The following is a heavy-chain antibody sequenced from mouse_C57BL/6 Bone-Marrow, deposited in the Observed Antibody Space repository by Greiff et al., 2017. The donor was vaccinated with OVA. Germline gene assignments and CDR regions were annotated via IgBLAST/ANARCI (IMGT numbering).Heavy chain of an antibody. J-gene: IGHJ2*01. CDR3: ARRGGYSNYDY. CDR2: IYPGDGDT. V-gene: IGHV1-82*01. D-gene: IGHD2-5*01. CDR1: GYAFSSSW. Sequence: QVQLQQSGPELVKPGASVKISCKASGYAFSSSWMNWVKQRPGKGLEWIGRIYPGDGDTNYNGKFKGKATLTADKSSSTAYMQLSSLTSEYSAVYFCARRGGYSNYDYWGQGTTLTVSS.